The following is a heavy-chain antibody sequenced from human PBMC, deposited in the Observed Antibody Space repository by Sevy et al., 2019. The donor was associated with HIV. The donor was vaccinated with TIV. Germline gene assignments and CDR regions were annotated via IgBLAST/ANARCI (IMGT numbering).Heavy chain of an antibody. Sequence: ASVKVSCKASGGTFSFYGVSWVRQAPGQGLEWMAGIIPILGTTRYAQKFQGRVTITADESTRTAYMELSSLRSEDTAVYYCAGGGPDDILTHYGLDVWGQGTTVTVSS. V-gene: IGHV1-69*13. CDR2: IIPILGTT. J-gene: IGHJ6*02. CDR1: GGTFSFYG. D-gene: IGHD3-9*01. CDR3: AGGGPDDILTHYGLDV.